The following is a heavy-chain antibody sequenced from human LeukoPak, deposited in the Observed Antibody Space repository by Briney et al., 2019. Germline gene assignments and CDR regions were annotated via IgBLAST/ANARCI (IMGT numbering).Heavy chain of an antibody. D-gene: IGHD3-22*01. V-gene: IGHV3-23*01. J-gene: IGHJ4*02. CDR3: AKGGYYRDFDY. CDR2: ISGSGGST. CDR1: GFTFSSYA. Sequence: GGSLRLSCAASGFTFSSYAMSWVRQAPGKGLDWVSAISGSGGSTDYADSVKGRFTISRDNSKDTLYLQMNSLRAEDTAVYYCAKGGYYRDFDYWGQGTLVTVSS.